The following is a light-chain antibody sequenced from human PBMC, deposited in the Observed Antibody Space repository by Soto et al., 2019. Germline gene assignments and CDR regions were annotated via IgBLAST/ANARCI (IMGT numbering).Light chain of an antibody. CDR2: GAS. CDR3: QQYDSSPPT. CDR1: QSVNSNY. J-gene: IGKJ1*01. Sequence: EIALTQSPGTLSLSPGERATLSCRASQSVNSNYLAWYQRKPGQAPRLLIYGASNRATDIPYGISASGSGTDFTLTITRLEPEEFAVYYCQQYDSSPPTLGQGTKVEIK. V-gene: IGKV3-20*01.